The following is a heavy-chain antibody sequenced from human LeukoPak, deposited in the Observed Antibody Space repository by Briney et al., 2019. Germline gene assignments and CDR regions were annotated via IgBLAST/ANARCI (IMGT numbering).Heavy chain of an antibody. D-gene: IGHD2-15*01. CDR2: INHSGST. V-gene: IGHV4-34*01. CDR1: GGSFSGYY. CDR3: ARRGYCSGDSCYYSD. Sequence: PSETLSLTCAVYGGSFSGYYWSWIRQPPGKGLEWIGEINHSGSTNYNPSLKSRVTISVDTSKNQFSLKLSSVTAADTAVYYCARRGYCSGDSCYYSDWGQGTLVTVSS. J-gene: IGHJ4*02.